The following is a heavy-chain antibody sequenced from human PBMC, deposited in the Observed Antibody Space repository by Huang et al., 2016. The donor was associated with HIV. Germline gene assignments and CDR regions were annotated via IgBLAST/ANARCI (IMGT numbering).Heavy chain of an antibody. CDR3: ARFSHKRSTHESGFGY. V-gene: IGHV5-51*01. CDR2: VYPGDSDT. Sequence: EVQLVQSGVELKKPRESLKISCRASGYTFTHYWIGWVRQMPGKGLGWRGIVYPGDSDTRYSPSFQGQVPISADKSVNTAYLQWGGLKASDTAIYYCARFSHKRSTHESGFGYWGQGTLVTVSS. J-gene: IGHJ4*02. CDR1: GYTFTHYW. D-gene: IGHD2-2*01.